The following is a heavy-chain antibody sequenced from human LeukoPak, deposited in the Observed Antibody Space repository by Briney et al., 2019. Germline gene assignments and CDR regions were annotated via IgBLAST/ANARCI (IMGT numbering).Heavy chain of an antibody. J-gene: IGHJ4*02. V-gene: IGHV3-30*02. CDR3: ARDMGYSGSWPGYFDY. Sequence: PGGSLRLSCAASGFTFSSYGMHWVRQAPGKGLEWVAFIRYDGSNKYYADSVKGRFTISRDNAKNSLYLQMKSLRAEDTTVYYCARDMGYSGSWPGYFDYWGQGVLVTVSS. D-gene: IGHD1-26*01. CDR1: GFTFSSYG. CDR2: IRYDGSNK.